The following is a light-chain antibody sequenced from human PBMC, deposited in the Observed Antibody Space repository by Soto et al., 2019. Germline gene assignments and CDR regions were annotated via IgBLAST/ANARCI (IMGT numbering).Light chain of an antibody. CDR3: HQYATSPRT. CDR1: QSVSSN. J-gene: IGKJ1*01. V-gene: IGKV3D-15*01. Sequence: EIVMTQSPATLSVSPGERATLSCRASQSVSSNLAWYQQKPGQAPRLLIYDASNRATGIPARFSGSGSGTDFTLTISSLEPEDFAVYYCHQYATSPRTFGQGTKVDIK. CDR2: DAS.